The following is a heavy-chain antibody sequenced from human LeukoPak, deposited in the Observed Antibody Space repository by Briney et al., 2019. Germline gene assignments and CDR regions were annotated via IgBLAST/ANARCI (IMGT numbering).Heavy chain of an antibody. CDR3: ARGLRGDCSGGSCYPVGYYYYYMDV. V-gene: IGHV1-18*01. CDR2: ISAYNGNT. Sequence: ASVKVSCKASGYTFIDYGVSWVRQAPGQGLEWMGWISAYNGNTYYAQRLQDRVTMTTDTSTSTAYMELRSLRSDDTAVYYCARGLRGDCSGGSCYPVGYYYYYMDVWGKGTTVTVSS. J-gene: IGHJ6*03. CDR1: GYTFIDYG. D-gene: IGHD2-15*01.